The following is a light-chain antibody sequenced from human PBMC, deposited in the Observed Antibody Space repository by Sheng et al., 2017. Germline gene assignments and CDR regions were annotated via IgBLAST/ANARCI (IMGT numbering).Light chain of an antibody. J-gene: IGLJ2*01. CDR1: RSDIGGYNY. Sequence: QSALTQPASVSGSPGQSITISCTGTRSDIGGYNYVSWYQHHPGKAPKLMIYDVSNRPSGVSYRFSGSKSGNTASLSISGLQAEDEADYYCSSYTSTRIRVFGGGTKLTVL. CDR2: DVS. V-gene: IGLV2-14*03. CDR3: SSYTSTRIRV.